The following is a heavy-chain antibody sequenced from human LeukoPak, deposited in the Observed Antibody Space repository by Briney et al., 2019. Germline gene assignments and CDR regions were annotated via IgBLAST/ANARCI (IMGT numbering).Heavy chain of an antibody. J-gene: IGHJ4*02. CDR3: ARGLYGDYGNFDY. V-gene: IGHV4-34*01. D-gene: IGHD4-17*01. CDR2: INHSGST. CDR1: GGSFSGYY. Sequence: SETLSLTCAVYGGSFSGYYWSWIRQPPGKGLDWIGEINHSGSTNYNPSLKSRVTISVDTSKNQFSLKLSSVTAADTAVYYCARGLYGDYGNFDYWGQGTLVTVSS.